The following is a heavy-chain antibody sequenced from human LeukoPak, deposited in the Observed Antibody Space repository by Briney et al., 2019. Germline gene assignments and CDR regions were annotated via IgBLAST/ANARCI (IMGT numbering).Heavy chain of an antibody. CDR3: ARDRPSGPPFDP. J-gene: IGHJ5*02. Sequence: SETLSLTCAVYGGSFSGYYWSWIRQPPGKGLEWVGEINHSGSTNYNPSLKSRVTISVDTSKNQFSLKLSSVTAADTAVYYCARDRPSGPPFDPWGQGTLVTVSS. CDR2: INHSGST. D-gene: IGHD3-10*01. V-gene: IGHV4-34*01. CDR1: GGSFSGYY.